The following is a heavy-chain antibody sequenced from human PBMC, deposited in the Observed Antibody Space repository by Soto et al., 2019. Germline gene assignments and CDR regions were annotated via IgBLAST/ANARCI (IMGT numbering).Heavy chain of an antibody. V-gene: IGHV3-74*02. CDR1: GFTFSNYW. J-gene: IGHJ6*04. Sequence: EVQLVESGGSLVQPGGSLRLSCAASGFTFSNYWMYWVRQAPGKGLEWVSRINSDGSVSSHADSVRGRLTISRDNVKNTRYRNMAGRRAGEPADYFCPGGICFGGTGSQLAGSSFYSRDVWAKGPRSPSSQ. D-gene: IGHD2-15*01. CDR3: PGGICFGGTGSQLAGSSFYSRDV. CDR2: INSDGSVS.